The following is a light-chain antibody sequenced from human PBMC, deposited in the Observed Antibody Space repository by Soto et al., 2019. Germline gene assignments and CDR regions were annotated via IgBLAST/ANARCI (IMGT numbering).Light chain of an antibody. V-gene: IGKV3-20*01. CDR2: SAS. CDR3: QQYSSSPLT. J-gene: IGKJ4*01. Sequence: EIVLTHSPRTLSLSPGERATLSFSTSQSVSSSYLAWYQQKPGQAPRLLIHSASSRATGIPDRFSGSGSGTDFTLTISRLEPEDFAVYYCQQYSSSPLTFGGGTKVDIK. CDR1: QSVSSSY.